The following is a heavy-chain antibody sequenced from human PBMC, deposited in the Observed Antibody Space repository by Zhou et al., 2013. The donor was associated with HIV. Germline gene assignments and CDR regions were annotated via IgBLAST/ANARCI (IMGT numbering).Heavy chain of an antibody. Sequence: QVQLVQSGAEVKKPGSSVKVSCKASGGTFSSYAISWVRQAPGQGLEWMGGIIPFFGTANYAQKFQGRVAITAAESTRTAYLELSGLRSEDTAVYYCARDLDCSGGTCYPSYYYNGMDVWGQGTTVTVSS. CDR1: GGTFSSYA. CDR2: IIPFFGTA. J-gene: IGHJ6*02. D-gene: IGHD2-15*01. CDR3: ARDLDCSGGTCYPSYYYNGMDV. V-gene: IGHV1-69*12.